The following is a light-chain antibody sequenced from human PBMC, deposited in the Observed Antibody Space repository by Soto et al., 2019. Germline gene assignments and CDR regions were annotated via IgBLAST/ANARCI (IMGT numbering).Light chain of an antibody. CDR1: QRVNSN. CDR3: QQYNNWPPLT. Sequence: EIVMTQSPATLSVSPGERVTLSCRASQRVNSNLAWYQQKPGQAPRLLIYGASTRATGIPARFSGSGSGTEFTLTISSRQSEDFALYYCQQYNNWPPLTFGGGTKVEIK. CDR2: GAS. J-gene: IGKJ4*01. V-gene: IGKV3-15*01.